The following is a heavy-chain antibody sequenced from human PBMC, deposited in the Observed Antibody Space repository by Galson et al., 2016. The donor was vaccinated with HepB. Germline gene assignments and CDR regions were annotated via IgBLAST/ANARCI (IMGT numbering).Heavy chain of an antibody. CDR1: GFTFSSYS. V-gene: IGHV3-48*02. CDR3: ARPSMGDMDY. Sequence: SLRLSCAASGFTFSSYSMNWVRQAPGKGLEWVSFISSGSLSILYADSVKGRFTISRDDSENSLYLQMDSLRDEDTAVYYCARPSMGDMDYWGQGTRVTVSS. D-gene: IGHD2-21*02. J-gene: IGHJ4*02. CDR2: ISSGSLSI.